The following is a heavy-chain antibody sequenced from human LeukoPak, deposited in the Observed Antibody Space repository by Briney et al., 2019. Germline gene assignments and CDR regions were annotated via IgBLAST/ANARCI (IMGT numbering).Heavy chain of an antibody. D-gene: IGHD2-8*02. CDR2: ISAYNGNT. CDR1: GHTFTSYG. CDR3: AREYCTGGVCFHYMDV. Sequence: GASVKVSCKASGHTFTSYGISWVRQSPGQGLEWMGWISAYNGNTNYAQKLQGRVTMTTDTSTSTAYMGLRSLRSDDTAVYYCAREYCTGGVCFHYMDVWGKGTTVTVSS. J-gene: IGHJ6*03. V-gene: IGHV1-18*01.